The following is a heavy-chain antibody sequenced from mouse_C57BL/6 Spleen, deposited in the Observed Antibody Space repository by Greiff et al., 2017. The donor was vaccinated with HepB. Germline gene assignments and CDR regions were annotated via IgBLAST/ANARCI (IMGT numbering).Heavy chain of an antibody. D-gene: IGHD2-1*01. J-gene: IGHJ2*01. CDR3: ARQDYYGNYGYFDY. CDR1: GYTFTDYY. V-gene: IGHV1-19*01. CDR2: INPYNGGT. Sequence: VQLQQSGPVLVKPGASVKMSCKASGYTFTDYYMNWVKQSHGKSLEWIGVINPYNGGTSYNQKFKGKATLTVDKSSSTAYMELNSLTSEDSAVYYCARQDYYGNYGYFDYWGQGTTLTVSS.